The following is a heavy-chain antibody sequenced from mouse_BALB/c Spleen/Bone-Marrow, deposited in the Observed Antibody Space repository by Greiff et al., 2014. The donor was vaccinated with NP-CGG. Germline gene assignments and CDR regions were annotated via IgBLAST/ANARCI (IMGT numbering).Heavy chain of an antibody. J-gene: IGHJ4*01. CDR1: GFSLTTYG. Sequence: QVQLKDSGPGLVAPSQSLSITCTVSGFSLTTYGVHWVRQPPGKGLEWLGVIWPDGSTNYNSALMSRLSIRKDNSKSQVFLKMNSLQTDDTAMYYCARITTATGAMDYWGQGTSVTVSS. CDR3: ARITTATGAMDY. V-gene: IGHV2-9*02. D-gene: IGHD1-2*01. CDR2: IWPDGST.